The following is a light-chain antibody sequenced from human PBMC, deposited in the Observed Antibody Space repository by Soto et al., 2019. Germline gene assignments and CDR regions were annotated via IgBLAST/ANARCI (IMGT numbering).Light chain of an antibody. Sequence: QLVLTQSPSASASLGASVKLTCTLSSGHSSYTIAWHQQQPQKGPRYLMKVNSDGSHSKGDGIPDRFSGSSSGAERYLTISSLQSEDEADYNCQTWGTGIQVFGAGTKLTVL. J-gene: IGLJ1*01. CDR3: QTWGTGIQV. V-gene: IGLV4-69*01. CDR1: SGHSSYT. CDR2: VNSDGSH.